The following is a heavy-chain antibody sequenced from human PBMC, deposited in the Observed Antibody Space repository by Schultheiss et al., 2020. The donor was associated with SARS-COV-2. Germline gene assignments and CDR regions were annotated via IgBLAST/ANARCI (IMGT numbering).Heavy chain of an antibody. Sequence: GGSLRLSCAASGFTFSSYAMHWVRQAPGKGLEWVSGISWNSGSIGYADSVKGRFTISRDNSKNTLYLQMNSLRDEDTAVYYCARDYAVDYWGQGTLVTVSS. CDR1: GFTFSSYA. CDR3: ARDYAVDY. J-gene: IGHJ4*02. D-gene: IGHD4-17*01. CDR2: ISWNSGSI. V-gene: IGHV3-23*01.